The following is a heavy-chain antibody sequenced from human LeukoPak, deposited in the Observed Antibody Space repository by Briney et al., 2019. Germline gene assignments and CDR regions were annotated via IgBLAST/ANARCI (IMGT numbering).Heavy chain of an antibody. V-gene: IGHV3-30*02. CDR3: PKDPRYYYDSSGYSSYFEY. J-gene: IGHJ4*02. Sequence: GGSLRLSCAASGFSFRSFGMQWVRQAPGKGLEWVTFIQYDGSKKSYADSVKGRFTISRDTFKNTIYLQMNSLRAEDTAVYFCPKDPRYYYDSSGYSSYFEYWGQGTLVSVSS. D-gene: IGHD3-22*01. CDR2: IQYDGSKK. CDR1: GFSFRSFG.